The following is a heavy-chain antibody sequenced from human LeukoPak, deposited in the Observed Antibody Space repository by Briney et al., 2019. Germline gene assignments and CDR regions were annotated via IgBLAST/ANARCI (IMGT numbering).Heavy chain of an antibody. J-gene: IGHJ3*02. D-gene: IGHD3-10*01. CDR3: ARHKMIRGIIITTSDASDI. CDR1: GYIFTSYD. Sequence: ASVKVSCKASGYIFTSYDINWVRQATGQGLEWMGWMNPNSGDTGYAQTFLGRVTLTRDTSISTAYMELSSLRSEDTAVYYCARHKMIRGIIITTSDASDIWGQGTMVTVSS. CDR2: MNPNSGDT. V-gene: IGHV1-8*01.